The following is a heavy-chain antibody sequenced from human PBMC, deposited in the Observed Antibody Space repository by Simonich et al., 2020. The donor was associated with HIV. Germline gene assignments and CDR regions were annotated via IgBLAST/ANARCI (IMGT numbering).Heavy chain of an antibody. D-gene: IGHD6-19*01. CDR2: IKSKADGGTA. V-gene: IGHV3-15*01. CDR3: TEDRGGSGWYYYYYYYMDV. CDR1: GFTFSSYE. Sequence: EVQLVESGGGLVQPGRSLRLSCAASGFTFSSYEMNWVRQAPGKGLAWVGRIKSKADGGTADSAAPVKGRFTVSRDDSKNTLYLQMNSLKTEDTAVYYCTEDRGGSGWYYYYYYYMDVWGKGTTVTVSS. J-gene: IGHJ6*03.